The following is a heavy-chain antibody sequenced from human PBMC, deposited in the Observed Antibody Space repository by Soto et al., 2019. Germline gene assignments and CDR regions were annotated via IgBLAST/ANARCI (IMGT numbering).Heavy chain of an antibody. V-gene: IGHV1-2*02. Sequence: ASVKVSSKAPGDAFTGYYLQWVRQSPGQGLEWMGWINPNSGGTNYAQKFQGRVTMTRDTSISTAYMGLSRLRSDETAVYYCARDNVLRFVEWYQGGMDVWGEGTTVTVSS. CDR2: INPNSGGT. CDR1: GDAFTGYY. D-gene: IGHD3-3*01. J-gene: IGHJ6*04. CDR3: ARDNVLRFVEWYQGGMDV.